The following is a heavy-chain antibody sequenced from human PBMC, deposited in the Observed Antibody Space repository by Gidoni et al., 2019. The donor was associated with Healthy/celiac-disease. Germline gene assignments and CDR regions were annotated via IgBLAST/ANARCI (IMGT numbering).Heavy chain of an antibody. Sequence: VQLVESGGGLVQPGRSLRLSCAASGFTFDDYAMHWVRQAPGKGLEWVSGISWNSGSIGYADSVKGRFTISRDNAKNALYLQMNSLRAEDTALYYCAKDVVAAARGGYDYWGQGTLVTVSS. D-gene: IGHD6-13*01. CDR1: GFTFDDYA. CDR3: AKDVVAAARGGYDY. V-gene: IGHV3-9*01. CDR2: ISWNSGSI. J-gene: IGHJ4*02.